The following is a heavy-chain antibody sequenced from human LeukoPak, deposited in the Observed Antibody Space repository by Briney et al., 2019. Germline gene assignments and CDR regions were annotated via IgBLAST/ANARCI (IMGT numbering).Heavy chain of an antibody. J-gene: IGHJ5*02. CDR2: IYYSGST. V-gene: IGHV4-59*12. Sequence: PSETLSLTCTVSGGSISSYYWSWIRQPPGKGLEWIGYIYYSGSTYYNPSLKSRVTISVDTSKNQFSLKLSSVTAADTAVYYCARDPVGATAWDPWGQGTLVTVSS. D-gene: IGHD1-26*01. CDR3: ARDPVGATAWDP. CDR1: GGSISSYY.